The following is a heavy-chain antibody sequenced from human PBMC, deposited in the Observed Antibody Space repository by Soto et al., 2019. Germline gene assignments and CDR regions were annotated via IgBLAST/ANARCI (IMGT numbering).Heavy chain of an antibody. CDR3: ARDPGGYPLGIFNI. CDR1: GFTFSLYA. CDR2: ISDDGNTK. Sequence: GGSLRLSCAASGFTFSLYALHWVRQAPGKGLEWVAVISDDGNTKYFADSVKGRFTISRDTSRSTLYLQMSSLRPEGTAVYYCARDPGGYPLGIFNIWGQGTLVT. D-gene: IGHD2-8*02. J-gene: IGHJ3*02. V-gene: IGHV3-30-3*01.